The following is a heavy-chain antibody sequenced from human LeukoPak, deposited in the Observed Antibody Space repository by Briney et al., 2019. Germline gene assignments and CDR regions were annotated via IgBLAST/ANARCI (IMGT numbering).Heavy chain of an antibody. CDR2: ISWNDDK. CDR1: GFSLSSRGVG. J-gene: IGHJ4*02. V-gene: IGHV2-5*01. CDR3: AHSSYTTAWYNFDY. Sequence: SGPTLVKPTQTLTLTCTVSGFSLSSRGVGVGWIRQPPGQALEWLAFISWNDDKHYSPSLESRLSITRDTPKNQVVLTMTNMDPVDTATYYCAHSSYTTAWYNFDYCGQGTLVTVSS. D-gene: IGHD2/OR15-2a*01.